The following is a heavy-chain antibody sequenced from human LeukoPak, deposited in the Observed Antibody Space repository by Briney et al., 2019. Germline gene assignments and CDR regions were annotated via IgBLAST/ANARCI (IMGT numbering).Heavy chain of an antibody. V-gene: IGHV3-74*01. Sequence: GALRLSCAASGFPFNSYWMHWVRQAPGKGLVWVSRINSDGSSTSYADSVKGRFTISRDNAKNTLYLQMNSLKAEDTAVYYCARDRSIASDYWGQGTLVTVSS. CDR1: GFPFNSYW. CDR3: ARDRSIASDY. J-gene: IGHJ4*02. D-gene: IGHD6-6*01. CDR2: INSDGSST.